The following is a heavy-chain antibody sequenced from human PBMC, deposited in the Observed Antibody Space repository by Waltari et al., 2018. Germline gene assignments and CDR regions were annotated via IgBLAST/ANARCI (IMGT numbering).Heavy chain of an antibody. CDR2: IYTRGST. CDR3: ARSWEGFGEYRDY. J-gene: IGHJ4*02. Sequence: QVQLQESGPGLVKPSQTLSLTCTVSGGSISSGSYYWSWIRQPAGKGLEGIGRIYTRGSTNYNPSLKSRVTISVDTSKNQFSLKLSSVTAADTAVYYCARSWEGFGEYRDYWGQGTLVTVSS. D-gene: IGHD3-10*01. CDR1: GGSISSGSYY. V-gene: IGHV4-61*02.